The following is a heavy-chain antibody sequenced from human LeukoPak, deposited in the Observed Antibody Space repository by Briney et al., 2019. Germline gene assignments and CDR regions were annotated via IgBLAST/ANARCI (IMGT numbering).Heavy chain of an antibody. D-gene: IGHD1-26*01. V-gene: IGHV3-21*01. CDR2: ISSSSSYI. J-gene: IGHJ4*02. CDR1: GSTFSSYS. CDR3: ARADASGSYYDYFDY. Sequence: GGSLRLSCAASGSTFSSYSMNWVRQAPGKGLEWVSSISSSSSYIYYADSVKGRFTISRDNAKNSLYLQMNSLRAEDTAVYYCARADASGSYYDYFDYWGQGTLVTVSS.